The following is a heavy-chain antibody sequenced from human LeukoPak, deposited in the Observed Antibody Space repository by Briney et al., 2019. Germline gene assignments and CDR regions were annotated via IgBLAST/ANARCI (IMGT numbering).Heavy chain of an antibody. CDR2: ISAYNGNT. Sequence: GASVKVSCKASGYTFTSYGISWVRQAPGQGLEYMGWISAYNGNTKNAQNLQGRVTMTTDTSTSTAYMELRSLRSDDTAVYYYARTSSTWYGGVGDYWGQGTLVTVSS. CDR1: GYTFTSYG. D-gene: IGHD6-13*01. J-gene: IGHJ4*02. V-gene: IGHV1-18*01. CDR3: ARTSSTWYGGVGDY.